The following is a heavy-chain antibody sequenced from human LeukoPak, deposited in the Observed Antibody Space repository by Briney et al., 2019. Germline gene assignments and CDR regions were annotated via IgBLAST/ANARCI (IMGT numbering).Heavy chain of an antibody. CDR1: GYTFTGYY. CDR2: INPNSGGT. D-gene: IGHD2-2*01. CDR3: AREVVPAAMSPSGYFDY. V-gene: IGHV1-2*02. J-gene: IGHJ4*02. Sequence: ASVKVSCKASGYTFTGYYMHWVRQAPGQGLEWMGWINPNSGGTNYAQKFQGRVTMTRDTSISTAYMELSRLRSDDTAVYYCAREVVPAAMSPSGYFDYWGQGTLVTVSS.